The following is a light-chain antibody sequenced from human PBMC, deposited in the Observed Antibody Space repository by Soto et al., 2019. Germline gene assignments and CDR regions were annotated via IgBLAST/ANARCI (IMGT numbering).Light chain of an antibody. V-gene: IGLV3-21*04. Sequence: SYELTQPPSVSVAPGTTARITCGGNNVGSKSVPWYQQKPGQAPVLVIYYDSDRPSGIPERFSGSNSGNTATLTISRVEAGDEADYYCQVWDSSSDHAVFGGGTQLTVL. CDR1: NVGSKS. CDR2: YDS. CDR3: QVWDSSSDHAV. J-gene: IGLJ7*01.